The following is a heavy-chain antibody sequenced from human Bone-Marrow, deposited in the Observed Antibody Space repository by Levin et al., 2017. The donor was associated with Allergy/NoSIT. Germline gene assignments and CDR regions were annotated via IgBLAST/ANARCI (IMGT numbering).Heavy chain of an antibody. V-gene: IGHV3-23*01. Sequence: GGSLRLSCTASGFTFDTSPMSWLRQAPGKALEWVSCISASGTVTYYPDSLKGRFTISRDNSKNTVYLQMNTLRAEDTAVYYCAKDHDGDRGYWGQGTLVTVSS. CDR2: ISASGTVT. CDR3: AKDHDGDRGY. J-gene: IGHJ4*02. D-gene: IGHD1-14*01. CDR1: GFTFDTSP.